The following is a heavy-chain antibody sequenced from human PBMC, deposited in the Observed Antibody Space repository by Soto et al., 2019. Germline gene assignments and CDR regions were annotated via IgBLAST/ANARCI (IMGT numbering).Heavy chain of an antibody. CDR3: ARTYYDFWSGYRYGMDV. Sequence: QLQLQESGPGLVKPSETLSLTCTVSGGSISSSSYYWGWIRQPPGKGLEWIGSIYYSGSTYYNPSLKSRVTISVDTSKNQFARKLSSVTAADTAVYYCARTYYDFWSGYRYGMDVWGQGTTVTVSS. J-gene: IGHJ6*02. V-gene: IGHV4-39*01. CDR1: GGSISSSSYY. D-gene: IGHD3-3*01. CDR2: IYYSGST.